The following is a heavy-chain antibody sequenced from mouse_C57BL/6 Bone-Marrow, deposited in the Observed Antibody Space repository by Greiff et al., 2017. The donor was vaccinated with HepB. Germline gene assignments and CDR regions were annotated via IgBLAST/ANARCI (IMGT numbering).Heavy chain of an antibody. CDR1: GYAFTNYL. CDR2: INPGSGGT. Sequence: VQLQQSGAELVRPGTSVKVSCKASGYAFTNYLIEWVKQRPGQGLEWIGVINPGSGGTNYNEKFKGKATLTADKSSSTAYMQLSSLTSEDSAVYFCARRNDYPTYAMDYWGQGTSVTVSS. J-gene: IGHJ4*01. CDR3: ARRNDYPTYAMDY. D-gene: IGHD2-4*01. V-gene: IGHV1-54*01.